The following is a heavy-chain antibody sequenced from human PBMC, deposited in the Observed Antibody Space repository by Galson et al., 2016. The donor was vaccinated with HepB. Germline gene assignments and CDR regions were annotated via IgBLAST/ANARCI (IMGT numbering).Heavy chain of an antibody. V-gene: IGHV3-74*01. CDR1: GFTFRDYL. CDR3: VREIVTSGYQYFDY. Sequence: SLRLSCAASGFTFRDYLMHWVRKTPGKGLVWVARIKTDGSYSWYADSVKGRFAFSRDNSKNTLYLQMNSLRAEDSGVYYCVREIVTSGYQYFDYWAREPWSPSPQ. D-gene: IGHD3-22*01. J-gene: IGHJ4*02. CDR2: IKTDGSYS.